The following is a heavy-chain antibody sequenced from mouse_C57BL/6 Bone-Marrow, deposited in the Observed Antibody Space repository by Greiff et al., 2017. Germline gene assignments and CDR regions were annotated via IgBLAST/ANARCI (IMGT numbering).Heavy chain of an antibody. J-gene: IGHJ1*03. D-gene: IGHD1-1*01. CDR3: AREYYGSSSYWYFDV. V-gene: IGHV1-63*01. CDR2: IYPGGGYT. Sequence: QVQLQQSGAELVRPGTSVKMSCKASGYTFTNYWIGWAKQRPGHGLEWIGDIYPGGGYTNYNEKFKGKATLTADKSSSTAYMQFSRLTSEDSAIYYCAREYYGSSSYWYFDVWGTGTTVTVSS. CDR1: GYTFTNYW.